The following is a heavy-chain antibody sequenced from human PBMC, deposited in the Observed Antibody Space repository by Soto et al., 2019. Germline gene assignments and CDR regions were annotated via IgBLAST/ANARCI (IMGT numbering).Heavy chain of an antibody. J-gene: IGHJ5*02. CDR3: ARADLGGSYYWFDP. V-gene: IGHV1-69*02. Sequence: QVQLVQSGAEVKKPGSSVKVSCKASGGTFSSYTISWVRQAPGQGLEWMGRIIPILGIANYAQKFQGRVTITADKSTSTAYMELSSLRSEDTDVYYCARADLGGSYYWFDPWGQGTLVTVSS. CDR2: IIPILGIA. CDR1: GGTFSSYT. D-gene: IGHD1-26*01.